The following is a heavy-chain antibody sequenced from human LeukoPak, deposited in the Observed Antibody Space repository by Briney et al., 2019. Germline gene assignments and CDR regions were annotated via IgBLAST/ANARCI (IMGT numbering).Heavy chain of an antibody. J-gene: IGHJ5*02. V-gene: IGHV1-24*01. CDR3: ATDTAYCSSTSCYNWFDP. CDR1: GYTLTEFS. D-gene: IGHD2-2*01. CDR2: FDPEDGET. Sequence: ASVKVSCKVSGYTLTEFSMHWVRQAPGKGLEWMGGFDPEDGETIYAQKFQGRVTMTEDTSTDTAYMELSSLRSEDTAVYYCATDTAYCSSTSCYNWFDPWGQGTLVTVSS.